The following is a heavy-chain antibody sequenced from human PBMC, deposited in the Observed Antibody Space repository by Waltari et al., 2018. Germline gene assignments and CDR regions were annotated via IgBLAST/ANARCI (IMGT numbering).Heavy chain of an antibody. D-gene: IGHD2-15*01. J-gene: IGHJ6*02. Sequence: WMCWVRQVPGKGRVWISTITSEGSRKRYADSVKGRFTISRDNAKNTLYLQTNSLRAEDTAVYYCASHRPGGYGMDVWGHGTTVTVSS. V-gene: IGHV3-74*01. CDR2: ITSEGSRK. CDR1: W. CDR3: ASHRPGGYGMDV.